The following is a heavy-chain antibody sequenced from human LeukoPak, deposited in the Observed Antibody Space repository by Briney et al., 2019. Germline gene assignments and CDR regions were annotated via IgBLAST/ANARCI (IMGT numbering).Heavy chain of an antibody. CDR3: ARTLNSSSITMIVVVNPFDY. CDR1: GFTFSRHW. D-gene: IGHD3-22*01. CDR2: IKQDGSEK. V-gene: IGHV3-7*01. Sequence: GGSLRLSCAVSGFTFSRHWMSWVRQAPGKGLEWLANIKQDGSEKYYVDSVEGRFTISRDNAKNSLYLQMNSLRAEDTAVYYCARTLNSSSITMIVVVNPFDYWGQGTLVTVSS. J-gene: IGHJ4*02.